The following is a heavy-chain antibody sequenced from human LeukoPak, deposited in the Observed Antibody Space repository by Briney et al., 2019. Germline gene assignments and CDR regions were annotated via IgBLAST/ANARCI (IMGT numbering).Heavy chain of an antibody. CDR3: ARDRIVGARLLDP. D-gene: IGHD1-26*01. Sequence: ASVKVTCKVSGHTLTGYYMQWVRQAPGQGIDWMGWINPNSGGTNYAQKFQGRVTMTRDTSISTAYMELSRLRSDDTAVYYCARDRIVGARLLDPWGQGTLVTVSS. J-gene: IGHJ5*02. CDR1: GHTLTGYY. CDR2: INPNSGGT. V-gene: IGHV1-2*02.